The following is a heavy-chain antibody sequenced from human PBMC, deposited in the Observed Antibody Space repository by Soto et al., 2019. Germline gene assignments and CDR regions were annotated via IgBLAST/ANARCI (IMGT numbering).Heavy chain of an antibody. CDR3: ARRGREYSYAQPPDY. CDR1: GFTFSSYG. V-gene: IGHV3-33*01. J-gene: IGHJ4*02. Sequence: QVQLVESGGGVVQPGRSLRLSCAASGFTFSSYGMHWVRQAPGKGLEWVAVIWYDGSNKYYADSVKGRFTISRDNSKNTLYLQMNSLSAEDTAVYYCARRGREYSYAQPPDYWGQGTLVTVSS. CDR2: IWYDGSNK. D-gene: IGHD5-18*01.